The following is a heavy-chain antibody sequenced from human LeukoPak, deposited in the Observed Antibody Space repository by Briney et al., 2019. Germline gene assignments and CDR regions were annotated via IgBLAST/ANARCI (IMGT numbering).Heavy chain of an antibody. Sequence: GGSLRLSCAASGFTFSSYWMHWVRQAPGRGLVWVSRINSDGSSTNYADSVKGRFTISRDNAKNTLYLQMNSLRAEDTAVYYCVRVVEGAFDYWGQGTLVTVSS. CDR3: VRVVEGAFDY. V-gene: IGHV3-74*01. J-gene: IGHJ4*02. CDR2: INSDGSST. CDR1: GFTFSSYW.